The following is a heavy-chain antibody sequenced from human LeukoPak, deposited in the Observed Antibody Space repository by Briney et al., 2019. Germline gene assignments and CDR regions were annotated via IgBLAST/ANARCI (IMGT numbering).Heavy chain of an antibody. CDR2: IYYSGST. CDR1: GGSISGSSYY. CDR3: ARRRTDSSGYYNWFDP. Sequence: SDTLSLTCTVSGGSISGSSYYWGWIRQPSGKGLEWIGSIYYSGSTYYNPSLKSRVTMSVDTSKNQFSLKLNSVTAADTAVYYCARRRTDSSGYYNWFDPWGQGTLVTVSS. J-gene: IGHJ5*02. D-gene: IGHD3-22*01. V-gene: IGHV4-39*01.